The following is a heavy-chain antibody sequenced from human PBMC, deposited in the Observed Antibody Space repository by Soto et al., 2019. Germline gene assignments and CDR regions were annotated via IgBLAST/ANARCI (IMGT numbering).Heavy chain of an antibody. CDR2: ISYDGSNK. Sequence: QVQLVESGGGGVQPGRSLRLSCAASGFTFSSYAMHWVRQAPGKGLELVAVISYDGSNKYYADSVKGRFTIYRDNSKNTLYLQMNSLRAEDTAVYYCARGGYSGYDPNPATLDYWGQGTLVTVSS. CDR1: GFTFSSYA. J-gene: IGHJ4*02. D-gene: IGHD5-12*01. CDR3: ARGGYSGYDPNPATLDY. V-gene: IGHV3-30-3*01.